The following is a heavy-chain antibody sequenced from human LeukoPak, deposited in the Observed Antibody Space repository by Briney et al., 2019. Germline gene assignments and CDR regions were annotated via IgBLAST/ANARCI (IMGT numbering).Heavy chain of an antibody. V-gene: IGHV3-74*01. CDR1: GFTFSSYW. CDR3: ARGVLAYCGGDCYSLGY. J-gene: IGHJ4*02. D-gene: IGHD2-21*02. Sequence: GGSLRLSCATSGFTFSSYWMHWVRQAPGEGLVWVSRINSDGSSTSYADSVKGRFTISRDNAKNTLYLQMNSLRAEDTAVYYCARGVLAYCGGDCYSLGYWGQGTLVTVSS. CDR2: INSDGSST.